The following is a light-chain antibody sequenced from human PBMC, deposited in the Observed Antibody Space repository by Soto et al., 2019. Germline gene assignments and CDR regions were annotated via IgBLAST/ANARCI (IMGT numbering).Light chain of an antibody. V-gene: IGKV1-33*01. Sequence: DIQMTQSPSSLSASVGDTVTITCQASQDIDNYLKWYQHKPGQAPKLLIYDASYLETGVTSRCSGRGAGTNFTFTISSLRPEDNATYYCQHYDRLPPYTFGQGTKLELK. J-gene: IGKJ2*01. CDR3: QHYDRLPPYT. CDR1: QDIDNY. CDR2: DAS.